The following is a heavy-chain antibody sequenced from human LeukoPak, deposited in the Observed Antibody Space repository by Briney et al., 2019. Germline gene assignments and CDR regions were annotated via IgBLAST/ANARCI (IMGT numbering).Heavy chain of an antibody. Sequence: SETLSLTCAVSGGSISSAGYSWSWIRQPPGKGLEWIGYIYHSGSTYYNPFLKSRVTISVDRSKNQFSLKLSSVTAADTAVYYCARAGLLATPNYFDYWGQGTLVTVSS. V-gene: IGHV4-30-2*01. CDR1: GGSISSAGYS. CDR2: IYHSGST. CDR3: ARAGLLATPNYFDY. D-gene: IGHD3-22*01. J-gene: IGHJ4*02.